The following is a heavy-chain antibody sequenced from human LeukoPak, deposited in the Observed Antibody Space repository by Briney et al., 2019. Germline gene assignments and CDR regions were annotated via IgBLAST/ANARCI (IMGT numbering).Heavy chain of an antibody. Sequence: ASVQVSCKASGYPFATYGFIWVRQAPGRGPEWMGWISANNGNRKAAQTFRDRLNMTTDAATQTAYMHLTSLSSDDTAIYYCARTVGNRADPWGQGSLVIVSP. CDR2: ISANNGNR. J-gene: IGHJ5*02. D-gene: IGHD1-14*01. V-gene: IGHV1-18*01. CDR3: ARTVGNRADP. CDR1: GYPFATYG.